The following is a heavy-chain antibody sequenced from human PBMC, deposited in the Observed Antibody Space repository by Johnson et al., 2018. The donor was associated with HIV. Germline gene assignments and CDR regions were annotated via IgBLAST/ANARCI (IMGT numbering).Heavy chain of an antibody. V-gene: IGHV3-30*03. D-gene: IGHD2-2*01. J-gene: IGHJ3*02. CDR1: GFTFSSYV. CDR3: ARTVYSTSYLDAFGI. CDR2: ISYDGSNK. Sequence: QVQLVESGGGVVQPGRSLRLSCAASGFTFSSYVMHWVRQAPGKGLEWVAVISYDGSNKHYADSVKGRFTISRDSSKNTLYLQMNSLRAEDTAVYYCARTVYSTSYLDAFGIWGQGTMVTVSS.